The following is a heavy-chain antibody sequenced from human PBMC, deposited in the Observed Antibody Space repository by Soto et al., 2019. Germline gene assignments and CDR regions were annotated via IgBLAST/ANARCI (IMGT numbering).Heavy chain of an antibody. Sequence: GGSLRLSCAASGFTFSSYAMSWVRQAPGKGLEWVSAIIGSGGSTYYADSVKGRFTISRDNSKNTLYLQMNSLRAEDTAVYYCAKHDSSGYYYYYWGQGTLVTVSS. CDR1: GFTFSSYA. V-gene: IGHV3-23*01. CDR3: AKHDSSGYYYYY. CDR2: IIGSGGST. J-gene: IGHJ4*02. D-gene: IGHD3-22*01.